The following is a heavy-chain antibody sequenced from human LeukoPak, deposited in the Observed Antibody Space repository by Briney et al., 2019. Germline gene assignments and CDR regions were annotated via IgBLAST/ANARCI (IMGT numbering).Heavy chain of an antibody. CDR2: TSGNGIST. J-gene: IGHJ4*02. CDR1: GFTFSSYA. V-gene: IGHV3-23*01. D-gene: IGHD3-22*01. Sequence: PGGSLRLSCAASGFTFSSYAMSWVRQAPGKGLEWVSATSGNGISTYYADSVRGRFTISRDNSKNTLYLQMNSLRAEDTAVYYCAKDLAMKVVVISPFDYWGQGTLVSVSS. CDR3: AKDLAMKVVVISPFDY.